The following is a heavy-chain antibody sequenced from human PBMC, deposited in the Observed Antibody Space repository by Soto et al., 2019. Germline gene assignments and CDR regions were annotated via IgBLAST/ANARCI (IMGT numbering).Heavy chain of an antibody. D-gene: IGHD4-17*01. CDR2: IRSKANSYAT. V-gene: IGHV3-73*02. J-gene: IGHJ5*02. CDR3: TRAGITYGDYVWFDP. Sequence: EVQLVESGGGLVQPGGSLKLSCAASGITFSGSAMHWVRQASGKGLEWVGRIRSKANSYATAYAASVKGRFTISRDDSKNTAYLQMNSLKTEDTAVYYCTRAGITYGDYVWFDPWGQGTLVTVSS. CDR1: GITFSGSA.